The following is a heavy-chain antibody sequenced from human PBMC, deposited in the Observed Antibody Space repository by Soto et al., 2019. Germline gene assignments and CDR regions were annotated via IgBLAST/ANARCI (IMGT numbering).Heavy chain of an antibody. CDR2: ISSSSSTI. Sequence: EVQLVESGGGLVQPGGSLRLSCAASGFTFSSYSMNWVRQAPGKGLEWVSYISSSSSTIYYADSVKGRFTISRDNAKNSMYLQMNSLRDEDTAVYYCARAPLKYSSSALFDYWGQRTLVTATS. CDR3: ARAPLKYSSSALFDY. D-gene: IGHD6-6*01. V-gene: IGHV3-48*02. J-gene: IGHJ4*02. CDR1: GFTFSSYS.